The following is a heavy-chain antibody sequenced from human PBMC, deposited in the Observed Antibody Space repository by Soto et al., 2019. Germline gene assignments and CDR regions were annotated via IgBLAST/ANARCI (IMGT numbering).Heavy chain of an antibody. D-gene: IGHD4-17*01. CDR2: IKEDGSEI. CDR1: GFTFSRYW. Sequence: PGGSLRLSCVASGFTFSRYWLTWVRQAPGKGLEWLANIKEDGSEIYYVDSVKGRFTTSRDNAKNSPYLQMNSLRAEDTAVYYCARVVSGRDYGDSIDCWGRGTLVTVSS. J-gene: IGHJ4*02. V-gene: IGHV3-7*03. CDR3: ARVVSGRDYGDSIDC.